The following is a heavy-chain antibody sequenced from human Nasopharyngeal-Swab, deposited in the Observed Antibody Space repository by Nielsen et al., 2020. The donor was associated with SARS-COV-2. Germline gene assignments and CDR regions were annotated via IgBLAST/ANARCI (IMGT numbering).Heavy chain of an antibody. CDR3: ARAADAAMDAFDI. Sequence: SETLSLTCTVSGGSISSGGYYWSWIRQHPGKGLEWIGYIYYSGSTYYNPSLKSRVTISVDTSKNQFSLKLSSVTAADTAVYYCARAADAAMDAFDIWGQGTMVTVSS. CDR1: GGSISSGGYY. J-gene: IGHJ3*02. V-gene: IGHV4-31*03. D-gene: IGHD5-18*01. CDR2: IYYSGST.